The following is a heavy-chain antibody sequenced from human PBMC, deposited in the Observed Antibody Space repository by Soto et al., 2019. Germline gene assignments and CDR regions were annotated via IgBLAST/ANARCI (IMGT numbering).Heavy chain of an antibody. Sequence: SETLSLTCSASGGSITSSSHFWGWVRQPPGKGLEWIGTIYFTGNTYYTPSLKSRLTMSIDTSKNEFSLSINSVTAADTAVYYCAGQTFTIAAASYGRSNWFDPWGPGTLVTVSS. V-gene: IGHV4-39*01. CDR2: IYFTGNT. CDR3: AGQTFTIAAASYGRSNWFDP. CDR1: GGSITSSSHF. J-gene: IGHJ5*02. D-gene: IGHD6-25*01.